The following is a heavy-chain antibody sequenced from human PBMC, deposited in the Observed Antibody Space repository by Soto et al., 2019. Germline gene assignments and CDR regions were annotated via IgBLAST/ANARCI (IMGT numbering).Heavy chain of an antibody. CDR2: VYFSGST. Sequence: PSETLSLTCSVSGDSVSSGDHYWSWIRQPPGKGLEWIGHVYFSGSTNYIPSLKSRLTMSVDTAKNQFSLKLNSVTPEDTAVYYCARAGSSGWFYYYYGMDVWGQGTTVT. D-gene: IGHD6-19*01. CDR3: ARAGSSGWFYYYYGMDV. V-gene: IGHV4-61*08. J-gene: IGHJ6*02. CDR1: GDSVSSGDHY.